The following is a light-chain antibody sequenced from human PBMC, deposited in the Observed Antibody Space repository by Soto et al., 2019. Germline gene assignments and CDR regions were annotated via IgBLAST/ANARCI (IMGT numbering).Light chain of an antibody. CDR3: AAWDDSLSGDV. CDR1: SSNIGSNY. V-gene: IGLV1-47*01. J-gene: IGLJ1*01. CDR2: RNN. Sequence: QSVLTQPPSASGTPGQRVTISCSGSSSNIGSNYVYWYQQLPGTAPKLLIYRNNQRPSGVPDRFSGSKSGTSASLATSGLRSEDEADYYCAAWDDSLSGDVFGTGTKLTVL.